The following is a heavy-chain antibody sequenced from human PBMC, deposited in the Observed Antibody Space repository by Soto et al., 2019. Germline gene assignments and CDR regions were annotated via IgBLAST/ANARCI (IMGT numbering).Heavy chain of an antibody. Sequence: QVQVVESGGGVVQPGRSLRLSCAASGFTFSRHAIHWVRQAPGKGLEWVAQIWYDGSNKYYADSVKGRFTISRDNSMNTVYVQMDSLRVEDTAVYYCARDGQSRAAYALDVWGQGTAVTVSS. V-gene: IGHV3-33*01. J-gene: IGHJ6*02. CDR3: ARDGQSRAAYALDV. CDR2: IWYDGSNK. CDR1: GFTFSRHA. D-gene: IGHD6-19*01.